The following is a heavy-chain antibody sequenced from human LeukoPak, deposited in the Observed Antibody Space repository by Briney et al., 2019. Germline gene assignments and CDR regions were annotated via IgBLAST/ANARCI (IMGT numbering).Heavy chain of an antibody. Sequence: SETLSLTCTVSGGSISSRSYYWGWIRQPPGKGLEWIGSIYYSGSTYYNPSLKSRVTMSVDTSKNQFSLKLSSVTAADTAVYYCARDLGHDYYYMDVWGKGTTVTISS. CDR2: IYYSGST. J-gene: IGHJ6*03. CDR3: ARDLGHDYYYMDV. CDR1: GGSISSRSYY. D-gene: IGHD7-27*01. V-gene: IGHV4-39*07.